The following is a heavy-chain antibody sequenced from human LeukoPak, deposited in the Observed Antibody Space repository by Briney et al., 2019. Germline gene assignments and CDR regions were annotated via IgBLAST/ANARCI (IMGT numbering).Heavy chain of an antibody. CDR2: IYYSGST. J-gene: IGHJ4*02. CDR1: GGSISSSSYY. V-gene: IGHV4-39*01. Sequence: SETLSLTCTVSGGSISSSSYYWGWIRQPPGKGLEWIGSIYYSGSTYYNPSLKSRVTISVDTSKNQFSLKLSSVTAADTAVYYCARGDSGIHKIFDYWGQGTLVTVSS. CDR3: ARGDSGIHKIFDY. D-gene: IGHD1-26*01.